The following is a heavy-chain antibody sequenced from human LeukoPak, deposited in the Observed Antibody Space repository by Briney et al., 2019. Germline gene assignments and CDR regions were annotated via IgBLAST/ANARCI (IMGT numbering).Heavy chain of an antibody. Sequence: PSQTLSLTCTVSGGSISSGSYYWSWIRQPAGKGLEWIGRIYTSGSTNYNPSLKSRVTISVDTSKNQFSLKLSSVTAADTAAYYCARGNWNYFDYWGQGTLVTVSS. CDR3: ARGNWNYFDY. D-gene: IGHD1-1*01. CDR2: IYTSGST. J-gene: IGHJ4*02. V-gene: IGHV4-61*02. CDR1: GGSISSGSYY.